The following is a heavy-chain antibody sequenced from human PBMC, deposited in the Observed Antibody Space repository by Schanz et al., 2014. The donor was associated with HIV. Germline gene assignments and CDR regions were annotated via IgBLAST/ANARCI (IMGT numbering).Heavy chain of an antibody. V-gene: IGHV3-23*04. CDR1: GFTFSDHG. CDR3: AKMEMAIVRWYYGMDV. J-gene: IGHJ6*02. CDR2: ISGGGGST. D-gene: IGHD3-16*02. Sequence: EVQLVESGGGVVQPGRSLRLSCAASGFTFSDHGMHWVRQAPGKGLEWVSAISGGGGSTYYADSVKGRFTISRDNSKNTLYLEMNSLRAEDTAVYYCAKMEMAIVRWYYGMDVWGQGTTVTVSS.